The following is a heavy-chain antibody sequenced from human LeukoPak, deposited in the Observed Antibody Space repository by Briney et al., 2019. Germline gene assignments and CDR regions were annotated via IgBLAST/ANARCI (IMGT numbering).Heavy chain of an antibody. CDR3: AKAYSSGWSPFDY. J-gene: IGHJ4*02. CDR2: ISDSGGAT. V-gene: IGHV3-23*01. D-gene: IGHD6-19*01. Sequence: PGGSLRLSCVGSGFTSASHAMSWVRQAPAKGLEWVSGISDSGGATRYADSVKGRFTISKDNSKNTLYLQIDSLRDEDTAVYYCAKAYSSGWSPFDYWGQGTLVTVSS. CDR1: GFTSASHA.